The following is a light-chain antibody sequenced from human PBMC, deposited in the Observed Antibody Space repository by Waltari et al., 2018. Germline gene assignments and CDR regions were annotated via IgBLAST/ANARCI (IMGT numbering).Light chain of an antibody. CDR3: QQYFKPFMYT. Sequence: IVLTQSPDSLAVSLGETATIKCKTSQPIFHTSIDKNFLAWYQQKPGQPPRLLIFWSSVRESGVPERFSGSGSGTDFSLTIDNLQAEDVASYFCQQYFKPFMYTFGQGTKLEI. CDR2: WSS. CDR1: QPIFHTSIDKNF. J-gene: IGKJ2*01. V-gene: IGKV4-1*01.